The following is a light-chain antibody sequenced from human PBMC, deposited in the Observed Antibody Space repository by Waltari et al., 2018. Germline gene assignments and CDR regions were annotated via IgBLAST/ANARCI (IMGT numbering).Light chain of an antibody. Sequence: SYELTQPPSVSVSPGQTAKIPCSGDALPKQYTYWYQQKPGQAPLLVIYKDTERPSGIPERFSGASSGTTVTLTSSGVQAEDEADYYCLSAYSGGSQGVFGGGTKLTVL. V-gene: IGLV3-25*03. CDR1: ALPKQY. CDR2: KDT. CDR3: LSAYSGGSQGV. J-gene: IGLJ2*01.